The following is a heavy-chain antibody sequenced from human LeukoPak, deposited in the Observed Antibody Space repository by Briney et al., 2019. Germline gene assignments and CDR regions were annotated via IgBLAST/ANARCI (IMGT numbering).Heavy chain of an antibody. CDR1: GGSMSSYY. J-gene: IGHJ4*02. CDR3: ARAPPPIQGAITFDY. CDR2: LFNSGST. V-gene: IGHV4-59*01. Sequence: SETLSLTCTVSGGSMSSYYWSWIRQPPGKGLEWIGYLFNSGSTNYNPSLKSRVTISVDTSKNQFSLKLSSVTAADTAVYYCARAPPPIQGAITFDYWGQGTLVTVSS. D-gene: IGHD3-16*01.